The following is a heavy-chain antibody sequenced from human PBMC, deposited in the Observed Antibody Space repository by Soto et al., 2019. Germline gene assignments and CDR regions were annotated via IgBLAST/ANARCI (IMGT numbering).Heavy chain of an antibody. CDR1: GGSISSGGYS. CDR2: IYHSGST. Sequence: QLQLQESGSGLVKPSQTLSLTCAVSGGSISSGGYSWSWIRQPPGKGLEWIGYIYHSGSTYYNPALKSRFTISVDRSKNQFPLKLSSVTAADTAVYYCARRRGFPYYYGMDVWGQGTTVTVSS. D-gene: IGHD5-12*01. CDR3: ARRRGFPYYYGMDV. V-gene: IGHV4-30-2*01. J-gene: IGHJ6*02.